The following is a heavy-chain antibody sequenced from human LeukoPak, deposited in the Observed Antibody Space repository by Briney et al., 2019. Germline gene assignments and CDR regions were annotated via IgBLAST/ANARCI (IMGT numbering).Heavy chain of an antibody. CDR2: IYTSGST. CDR3: ARAVLDYYDSSGYYYYFDY. J-gene: IGHJ4*02. V-gene: IGHV4-4*07. Sequence: KPSETLSLTCTVSGVPISSYYWSWIRQPAGKGLEWIGRIYTSGSTNYNPSLKSRVTMSVDTSKNQFSLKLSSVTAADTAVYYCARAVLDYYDSSGYYYYFDYWGQGTLVTVSS. D-gene: IGHD3-22*01. CDR1: GVPISSYY.